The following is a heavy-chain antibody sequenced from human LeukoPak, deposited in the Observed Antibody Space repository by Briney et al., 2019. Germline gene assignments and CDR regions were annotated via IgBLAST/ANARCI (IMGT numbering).Heavy chain of an antibody. V-gene: IGHV3-30*14. CDR2: ISYDGSNK. CDR3: ARGYNYGHDAFGI. Sequence: GRSLRLSCAASGFTFSSYAMHWVRQAPGKGLEWVAVISYDGSNKYYADSVRGRFTISRDNSKNTVYLQMNSLRAEDTAVYYCARGYNYGHDAFGIWGQGTMVTVSS. J-gene: IGHJ3*02. D-gene: IGHD5-18*01. CDR1: GFTFSSYA.